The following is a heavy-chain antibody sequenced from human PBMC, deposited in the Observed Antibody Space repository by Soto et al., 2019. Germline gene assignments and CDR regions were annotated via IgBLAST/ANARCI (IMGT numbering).Heavy chain of an antibody. Sequence: SVKVSCKASGGTFSSYAISWVRQAPGQGLEWMGGIIPIFGTANYAQKFQGRVTITADESTSTAYMELSSLRSEDTAVYYCARAQLYCSGGSCYSHYFDYWGQGTLVTVSS. CDR1: GGTFSSYA. J-gene: IGHJ4*02. V-gene: IGHV1-69*13. CDR2: IIPIFGTA. D-gene: IGHD2-15*01. CDR3: ARAQLYCSGGSCYSHYFDY.